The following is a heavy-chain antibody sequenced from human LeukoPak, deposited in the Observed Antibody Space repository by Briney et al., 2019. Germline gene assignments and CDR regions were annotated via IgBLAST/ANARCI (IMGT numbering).Heavy chain of an antibody. J-gene: IGHJ4*02. D-gene: IGHD3-22*01. CDR3: VRRVAGSGYRDS. Sequence: SETLSLTCTVSGGSISSSRHYWGWIRQPPGKGLEWIGNILCSGSTNYNPSLKSRVTISVDTSKNQFCLKLSSVTAADTADYYCVRRVAGSGYRDSWGQGTLVTVSS. CDR2: ILCSGST. V-gene: IGHV4-39*01. CDR1: GGSISSSRHY.